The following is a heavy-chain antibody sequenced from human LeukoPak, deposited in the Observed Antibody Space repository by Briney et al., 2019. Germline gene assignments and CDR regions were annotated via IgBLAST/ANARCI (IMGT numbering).Heavy chain of an antibody. V-gene: IGHV3-30*18. CDR2: ISYDGSNN. CDR3: AKPMNSGWYPPFDY. J-gene: IGHJ4*02. CDR1: GFIFRIYG. Sequence: GGSLRLSCAASGFIFRIYGMHWVRQAPGKGLEWVAVISYDGSNNYYADSVKGRFTISRDNSKNTLYLQMNSLRAEDTAVYYCAKPMNSGWYPPFDYWGQGTLVTVSS. D-gene: IGHD6-19*01.